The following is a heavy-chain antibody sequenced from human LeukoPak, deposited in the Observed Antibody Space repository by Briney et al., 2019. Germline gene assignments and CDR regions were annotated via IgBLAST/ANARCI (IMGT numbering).Heavy chain of an antibody. V-gene: IGHV3-23*01. J-gene: IGHJ4*02. D-gene: IGHD3-9*01. CDR1: GFTFKSFE. CDR2: IGASGGST. Sequence: GGSLRLSCAASGFTFKSFEMNWVRQAPGKGLEWVSGIGASGGSTYYANSVKGRFTISRDNSKNTLYLQMNSLRTEDTAVYYCAKAEGYDILTGLDYWGQGTLVTVSS. CDR3: AKAEGYDILTGLDY.